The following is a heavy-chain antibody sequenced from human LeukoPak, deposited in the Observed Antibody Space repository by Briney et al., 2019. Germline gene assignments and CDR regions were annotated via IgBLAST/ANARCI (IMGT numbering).Heavy chain of an antibody. D-gene: IGHD6-6*01. Sequence: GASVKVSCTASGYTFTGYYMHWVREAPGQGLECMAWINPNSGGTNYAQKFQGRVTMTRDTSISTAYMELSRLRSDDTAVYYCARVSSSSISFDYWGQGTLVTVSS. J-gene: IGHJ4*02. CDR3: ARVSSSSISFDY. V-gene: IGHV1-2*02. CDR1: GYTFTGYY. CDR2: INPNSGGT.